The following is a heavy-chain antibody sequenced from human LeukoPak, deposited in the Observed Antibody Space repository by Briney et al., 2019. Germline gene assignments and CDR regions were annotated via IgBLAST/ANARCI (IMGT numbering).Heavy chain of an antibody. CDR1: GYTFAAYF. CDR2: INPNGGDT. V-gene: IGHV1-2*06. J-gene: IGHJ4*02. D-gene: IGHD6-13*01. CDR3: AGVGFTSSWSNFDY. Sequence: ASVKVSCKASGYTFAAYFIHWVRQAPGQGLEWMGRINPNGGDTNYAQKFQGRVTMTGDTSISTAYMELSSLRSDDTATYYCAGVGFTSSWSNFDYWGQGTLVTVSS.